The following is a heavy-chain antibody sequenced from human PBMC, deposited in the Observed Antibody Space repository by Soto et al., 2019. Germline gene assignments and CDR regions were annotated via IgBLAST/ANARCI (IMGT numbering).Heavy chain of an antibody. CDR2: IWFDGTNK. CDR3: ARGLGYCSGGSCPYYYYLDV. Sequence: GGSLRLSCAASGFTFSRYGMHWVRQAPGKGLEWVAVIWFDGTNKYYADFVKGRFTISRDNSKNTLYLQMNSLRVEDTAVYYCARGLGYCSGGSCPYYYYLDVWGTGTTVTVSS. V-gene: IGHV3-33*01. D-gene: IGHD2-15*01. J-gene: IGHJ6*03. CDR1: GFTFSRYG.